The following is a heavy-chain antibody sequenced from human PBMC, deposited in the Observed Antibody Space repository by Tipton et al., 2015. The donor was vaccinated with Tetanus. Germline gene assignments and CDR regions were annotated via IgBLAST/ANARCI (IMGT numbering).Heavy chain of an antibody. CDR3: AGGLVRWFDA. D-gene: IGHD3-10*01. J-gene: IGHJ5*02. V-gene: IGHV4-39*01. CDR2: VYYIGST. Sequence: TLSLTCNVSGDSITNKDYYWGWIRQPPGQGLEWLATVYYIGSTYYNPSLKSRLSISVAPSRNLFSLQLRSLTAADTAVYSCAGGLVRWFDAWGQGTLVTVSS. CDR1: GDSITNKDYY.